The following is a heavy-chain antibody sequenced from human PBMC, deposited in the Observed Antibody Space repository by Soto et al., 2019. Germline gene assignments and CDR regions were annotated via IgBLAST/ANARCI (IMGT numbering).Heavy chain of an antibody. D-gene: IGHD3-3*01. J-gene: IGHJ5*02. CDR2: IYSSGST. CDR1: GGAISGYY. CDR3: ARGQRFSDWFDP. V-gene: IGHV4-4*07. Sequence: SETLSLTCTVTGGAISGYYWTWIRQSDGEGLEWIGRIYSSGSTNYNPSLKSRVTISLDTSMNYFSLRLSSVTAADTAVYYCARGQRFSDWFDPWGQGTLVTISS.